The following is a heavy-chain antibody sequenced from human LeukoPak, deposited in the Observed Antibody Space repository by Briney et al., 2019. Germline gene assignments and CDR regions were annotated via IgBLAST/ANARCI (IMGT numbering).Heavy chain of an antibody. CDR1: GFTFSSYS. CDR3: ARKGGFSGSFVYYFDY. D-gene: IGHD1-26*01. V-gene: IGHV3-21*01. Sequence: GGSLRLSCAASGFTFSSYSMTWVRQAPGKGLEWVSSISSSSSYIYYADSVKGRFTISRDNAKNSLYLQMNSLRAEDTAVYYCARKGGFSGSFVYYFDYWGQGTLVTVSS. J-gene: IGHJ4*02. CDR2: ISSSSSYI.